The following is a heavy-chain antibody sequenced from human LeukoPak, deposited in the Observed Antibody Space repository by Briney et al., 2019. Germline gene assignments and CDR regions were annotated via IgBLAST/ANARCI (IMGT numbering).Heavy chain of an antibody. J-gene: IGHJ3*02. Sequence: GESLKISCKGSGXSFTSYWSGWVRQMPGKGLEWMGIIYPGDSDTRYSPSFQGQVTISADKSISTAYLQWSSLKASDTAMYYCARKITYYYDVPDAFDIWGQGTMVTVSS. V-gene: IGHV5-51*01. CDR1: GXSFTSYW. CDR3: ARKITYYYDVPDAFDI. D-gene: IGHD3-22*01. CDR2: IYPGDSDT.